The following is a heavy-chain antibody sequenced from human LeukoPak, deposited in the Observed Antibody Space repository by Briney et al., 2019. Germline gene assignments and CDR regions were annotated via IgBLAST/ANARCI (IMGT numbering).Heavy chain of an antibody. V-gene: IGHV4-38-2*02. CDR3: ARDLDTVYCSSTNCYAGYYSDY. J-gene: IGHJ4*02. CDR2: IYQSGST. D-gene: IGHD2-2*01. Sequence: SETLSLTCAVSGYSISSGYYWGWIRQPPGKGLEWIGSIYQSGSTYYNPSLKSRVTISVDTSKNQFSLKLSSVTAADTAVYYCARDLDTVYCSSTNCYAGYYSDYWGQGTLVTVSS. CDR1: GYSISSGYY.